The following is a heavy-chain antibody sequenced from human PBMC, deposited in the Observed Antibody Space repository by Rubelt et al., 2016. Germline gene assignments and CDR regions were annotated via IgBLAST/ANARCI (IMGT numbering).Heavy chain of an antibody. V-gene: IGHV1-2*02. Sequence: MHWVRQAPGQGLEWMGWINPDSGDTNYAQSFQGRVTMTRDTSISTAYMELSSLRSEDTAVYYCARDRPYDILTSDEDYYGMDVWGQGTTVTVSS. J-gene: IGHJ6*02. D-gene: IGHD3-9*01. CDR3: ARDRPYDILTSDEDYYGMDV. CDR2: INPDSGDT.